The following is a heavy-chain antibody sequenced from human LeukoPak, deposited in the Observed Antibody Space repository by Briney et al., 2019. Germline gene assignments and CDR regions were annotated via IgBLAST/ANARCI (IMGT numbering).Heavy chain of an antibody. CDR3: ARVMDSSSSSGDY. D-gene: IGHD6-6*01. J-gene: IGHJ4*02. Sequence: SSETPSLTWTVSGXSISSYYGSWIRQPPGKGLELIGYIYYSGSTNYNPSLKSRVTISVDTSKNQFSLKLSSVTAADTAVYYCARVMDSSSSSGDYWGQGTLVTVSS. CDR2: IYYSGST. CDR1: GXSISSYY. V-gene: IGHV4-59*01.